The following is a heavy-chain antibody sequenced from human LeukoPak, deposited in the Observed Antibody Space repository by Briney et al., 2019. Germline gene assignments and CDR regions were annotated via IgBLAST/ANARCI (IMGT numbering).Heavy chain of an antibody. J-gene: IGHJ3*02. Sequence: SETLSLTCTVSGGSISSYYWSWIRQPPGKGLEWIGYIYYSGSTNYNPSLKSRVTISVDTSKNQFSLKLSSVTAADTAVYYCAGYSGSYYAAFDIWGQGTMVTVSS. CDR1: GGSISSYY. D-gene: IGHD1-26*01. CDR2: IYYSGST. V-gene: IGHV4-59*08. CDR3: AGYSGSYYAAFDI.